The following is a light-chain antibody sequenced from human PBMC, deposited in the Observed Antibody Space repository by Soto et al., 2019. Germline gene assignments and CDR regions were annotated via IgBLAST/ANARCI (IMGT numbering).Light chain of an antibody. CDR2: KAS. CDR1: QSINAW. Sequence: DIQLTQSPSTLSASVGDRVTITCRASQSINAWLAWYQQKPGQAPNLLIYKASTLESGVPSRFSGSGSGTEFTLTVSSLQPDDFATYYCHQYHKFPRTFGQGTKVDIK. V-gene: IGKV1-5*03. CDR3: HQYHKFPRT. J-gene: IGKJ1*01.